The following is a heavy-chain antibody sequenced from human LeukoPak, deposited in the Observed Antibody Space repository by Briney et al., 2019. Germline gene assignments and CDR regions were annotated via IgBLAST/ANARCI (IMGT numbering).Heavy chain of an antibody. D-gene: IGHD5-12*01. V-gene: IGHV3-11*01. CDR3: ASDIVATSGDF. CDR1: GFTFSGYY. Sequence: GGSLRLSCAASGFTFSGYYMSWIRQAPGKGLEWVAYITSSGDDIYYADSVKGRFTISRDNAKNALFLRMSSLRVEDTATYYCASDIVATSGDFWGQGTLVSVSS. J-gene: IGHJ4*02. CDR2: ITSSGDDI.